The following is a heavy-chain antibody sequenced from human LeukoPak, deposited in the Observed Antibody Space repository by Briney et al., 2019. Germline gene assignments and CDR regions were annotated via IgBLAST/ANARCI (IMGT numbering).Heavy chain of an antibody. Sequence: PGGSLRLSCAASGFTFSSHAMSWVRQAPGKGLEWVSAISGSGGSTYYADSVKGRFTISRDNSKNTLYLQMNSLRAEDTAVYYCAKARYCSSTSCSPLVDYWGQGTLVTVSS. CDR3: AKARYCSSTSCSPLVDY. V-gene: IGHV3-23*01. CDR1: GFTFSSHA. CDR2: ISGSGGST. J-gene: IGHJ4*02. D-gene: IGHD2-2*01.